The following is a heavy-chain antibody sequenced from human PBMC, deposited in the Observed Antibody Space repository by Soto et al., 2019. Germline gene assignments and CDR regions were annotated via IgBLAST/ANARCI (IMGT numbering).Heavy chain of an antibody. Sequence: ASETLSLTCTVSGGSISSGGYYWSWIRQLPGKGLEWIGYIYYSGSTSYNPSLKSRVTISVDTSKNQFSLKLSSMTAADTAVYYCARLRHVTGASRIDPWGQGTLVTVSS. J-gene: IGHJ5*02. CDR3: ARLRHVTGASRIDP. CDR2: IYYSGST. D-gene: IGHD5-12*01. CDR1: GGSISSGGYY. V-gene: IGHV4-31*03.